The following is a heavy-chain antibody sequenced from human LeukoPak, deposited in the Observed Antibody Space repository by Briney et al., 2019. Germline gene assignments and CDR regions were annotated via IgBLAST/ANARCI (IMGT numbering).Heavy chain of an antibody. J-gene: IGHJ4*02. CDR3: ARRRYNWNAIDY. D-gene: IGHD1-20*01. V-gene: IGHV3-11*01. Sequence: PGGSLRLSCAASGFTFSDYYMSWIRQAPGKGLEWVSYISSSGSTIYYADSVKGRFTISRDNAKNSPYLQMNSLRVEDTAVYFCARRRYNWNAIDYWGQGTLVTVSS. CDR1: GFTFSDYY. CDR2: ISSSGSTI.